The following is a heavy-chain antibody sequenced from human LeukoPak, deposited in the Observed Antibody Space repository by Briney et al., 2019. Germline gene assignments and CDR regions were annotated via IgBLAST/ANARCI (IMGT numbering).Heavy chain of an antibody. Sequence: GGSLRLSCAASGFTFSSYWMHWVRQGPGKGLVWVSGINSDGSSTNYADSVKGRFTISRDNSKNTLYLQMNSLRAEDTAVYYCARETGTYYFDYWGQGTLVTVSS. J-gene: IGHJ4*02. CDR3: ARETGTYYFDY. CDR1: GFTFSSYW. D-gene: IGHD1-1*01. CDR2: INSDGSST. V-gene: IGHV3-74*01.